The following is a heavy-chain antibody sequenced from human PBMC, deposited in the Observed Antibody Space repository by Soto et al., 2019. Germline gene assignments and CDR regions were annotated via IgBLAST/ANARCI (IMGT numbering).Heavy chain of an antibody. J-gene: IGHJ4*02. V-gene: IGHV3-9*01. CDR2: ISWNSGSI. D-gene: IGHD2-21*02. CDR1: GFTFDDYA. CDR3: AKEGGGGYSNTPFDY. Sequence: GGSLRLSCAASGFTFDDYAMHWVRQAPGKGLEWVSGISWNSGSIGYADSVKGRFTISRDNAKNSLYLQMNSLRAEDTALYYCAKEGGGGYSNTPFDYWGQGTLVTVSS.